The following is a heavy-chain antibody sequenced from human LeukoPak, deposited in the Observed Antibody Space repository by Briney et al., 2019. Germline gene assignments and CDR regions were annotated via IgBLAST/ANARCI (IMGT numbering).Heavy chain of an antibody. CDR2: INPSGGST. V-gene: IGHV1-46*01. D-gene: IGHD2-2*01. J-gene: IGHJ6*04. CDR1: GYTFTSYY. Sequence: ASVKVSCKASGYTFTSYYMHWVRQAPGQGLEWMGIINPSGGSTSYAQKFQGGVTMTRDTSTSTVYMELSSLRSEDTAVYYCARVLGYCSSTSCYGGVYYGMDVWGKGTTVTVSS. CDR3: ARVLGYCSSTSCYGGVYYGMDV.